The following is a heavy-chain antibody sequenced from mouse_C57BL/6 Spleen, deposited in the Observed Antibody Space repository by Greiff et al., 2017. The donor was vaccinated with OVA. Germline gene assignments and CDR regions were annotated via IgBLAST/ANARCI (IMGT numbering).Heavy chain of an antibody. Sequence: VQLQQSGAELARPGASVKLSCKASGYTFTSYGISWVKQRTGQGLEWIGEIYPRSGNTYYNEKFKGKATLTADKSSSTAYMELRSLTSEDSAVYFCARGHYGSSLYWYFDVWGTGTTVTVSS. CDR2: IYPRSGNT. V-gene: IGHV1-81*01. CDR1: GYTFTSYG. CDR3: ARGHYGSSLYWYFDV. J-gene: IGHJ1*03. D-gene: IGHD1-1*01.